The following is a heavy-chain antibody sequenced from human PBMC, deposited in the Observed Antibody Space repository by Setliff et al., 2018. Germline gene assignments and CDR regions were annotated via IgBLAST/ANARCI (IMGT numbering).Heavy chain of an antibody. CDR1: GSSIISDYY. J-gene: IGHJ3*02. D-gene: IGHD3-22*01. CDR3: ARGLHDTSDDYYVGAFDM. V-gene: IGHV4-38-2*01. CDR2: INHSGST. Sequence: SETLSLTCAVSGSSIISDYYWVWIRQPPGKGLEWIGEINHSGSTNYNPSLKSRVTISVDTSKNQFSLKLTSVTAADTALYYCARGLHDTSDDYYVGAFDMWGLGTKVTVSS.